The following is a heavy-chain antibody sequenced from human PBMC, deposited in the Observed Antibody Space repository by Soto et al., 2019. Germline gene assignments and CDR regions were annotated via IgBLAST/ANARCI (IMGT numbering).Heavy chain of an antibody. Sequence: GGSLRLSCTASGFTFGDYAMSWFRQAPGKGLEWVGFIRSKAYGGTTEYAASVKGRFTISRDDSKSIAYLQMNSLKTEDTAVYYCTRGGDIAVAAIKAPGMDVWGQGTTVTVSS. CDR2: IRSKAYGGTT. CDR1: GFTFGDYA. J-gene: IGHJ6*02. CDR3: TRGGDIAVAAIKAPGMDV. V-gene: IGHV3-49*03. D-gene: IGHD6-19*01.